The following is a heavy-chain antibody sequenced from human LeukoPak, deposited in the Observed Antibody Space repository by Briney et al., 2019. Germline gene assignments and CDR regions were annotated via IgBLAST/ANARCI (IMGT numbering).Heavy chain of an antibody. Sequence: SETLSLTCTVSGGSISTYYWSWIRQPPGKGLERIGYVYNSGISNYNPSLKSRVTMSVDTSKNHFSLKLSSVTAADTAVYYCARGILNWFDPWGQGTLVTVSS. CDR2: VYNSGIS. CDR1: GGSISTYY. CDR3: ARGILNWFDP. D-gene: IGHD1-14*01. V-gene: IGHV4-59*08. J-gene: IGHJ5*02.